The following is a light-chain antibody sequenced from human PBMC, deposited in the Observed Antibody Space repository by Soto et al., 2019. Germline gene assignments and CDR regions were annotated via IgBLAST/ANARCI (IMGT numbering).Light chain of an antibody. Sequence: QSVLTQPRSVSGSPGQSVTISCTGNSSDVGGYHYVSWYQQHPGKAPKLMIYDVSKRPSGVPDRFSGSKSGNTASLTISGLQAEDEADYYCGSYAGSYTFVFGTGTKLTVL. J-gene: IGLJ1*01. CDR2: DVS. V-gene: IGLV2-11*01. CDR3: GSYAGSYTFV. CDR1: SSDVGGYHY.